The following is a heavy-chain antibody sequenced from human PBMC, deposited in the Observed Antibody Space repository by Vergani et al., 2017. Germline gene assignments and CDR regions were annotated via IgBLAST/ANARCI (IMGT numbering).Heavy chain of an antibody. CDR1: GSTFSGSA. J-gene: IGHJ4*02. CDR2: IRSKANSYAT. CDR3: TSKGSSSGY. D-gene: IGHD6-6*01. V-gene: IGHV3-73*02. Sequence: VQLVESGGGLVQPGGSLKLSCAASGSTFSGSAMHWVRQASGKGLEWVGRIRSKANSYATAYAASVKGRFTISRDDSKNTAYLQMNSLKTEDTAVYYCTSKGSSSGYWGQGTLVTVSS.